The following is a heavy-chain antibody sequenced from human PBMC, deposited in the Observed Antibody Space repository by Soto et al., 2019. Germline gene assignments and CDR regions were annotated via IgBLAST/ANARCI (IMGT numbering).Heavy chain of an antibody. J-gene: IGHJ3*02. CDR2: INPNGGGT. CDR3: AMVNDYGDYGHAFDI. V-gene: IGHV1-2*04. CDR1: GYTFTGYY. D-gene: IGHD4-17*01. Sequence: ASVKVSCKASGYTFTGYYMHWVRQAPGQGLEWMGWINPNGGGTNYAQKFQGWVTMTRDTSVSTAYMELSRLRSDDTAVYYCAMVNDYGDYGHAFDIWGQGTMVTVSS.